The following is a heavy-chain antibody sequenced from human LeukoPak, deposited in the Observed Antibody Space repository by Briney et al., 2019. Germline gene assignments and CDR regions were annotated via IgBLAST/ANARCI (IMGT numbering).Heavy chain of an antibody. D-gene: IGHD2-21*02. CDR3: ARDRSGGDL. J-gene: IGHJ4*02. V-gene: IGHV3-48*01. Sequence: GGSLRLSCAASGFTFSSYSMNWVRQAPGKGLEWVSYISSSSSTIYYADSVKGRFTISRDNAKNSLYLQMNSLRAEDTAVYYCARDRSGGDLWGQGTLVTVSS. CDR2: ISSSSSTI. CDR1: GFTFSSYS.